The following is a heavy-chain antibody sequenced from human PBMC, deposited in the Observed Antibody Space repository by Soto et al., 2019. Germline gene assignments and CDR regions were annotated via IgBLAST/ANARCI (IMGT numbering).Heavy chain of an antibody. Sequence: QSPTLSLPCAISGDSVSSTSAAWNWIRQSPSRGLEWLGRTFYRSKWYNDYAVSVKSRITINPDTSKNQFSLQLKSVTPEDTAVYYCARMVYAMYGEYYYYMDVWGKGTTVTVSS. CDR3: ARMVYAMYGEYYYYMDV. V-gene: IGHV6-1*01. CDR2: TFYRSKWYN. D-gene: IGHD2-8*01. J-gene: IGHJ6*03. CDR1: GDSVSSTSAA.